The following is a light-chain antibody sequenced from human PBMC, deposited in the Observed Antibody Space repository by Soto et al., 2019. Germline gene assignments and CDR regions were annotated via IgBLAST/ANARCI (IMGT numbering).Light chain of an antibody. CDR1: QSVSSN. CDR3: QQYNNWLKT. Sequence: ELVMTQSPATLSVSPGERATLSCRASQSVSSNLAWYQQKPGQAPRLLIYGASTRATGIPDRVSGGGSGTEFTLTISSLQSEDFAVYYCQQYNNWLKTFGQGTKVDI. J-gene: IGKJ1*01. CDR2: GAS. V-gene: IGKV3-15*01.